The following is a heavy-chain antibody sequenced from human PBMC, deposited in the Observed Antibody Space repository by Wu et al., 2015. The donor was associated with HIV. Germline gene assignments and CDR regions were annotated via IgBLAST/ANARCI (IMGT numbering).Heavy chain of an antibody. Sequence: QVQLVQSGAEVKKPGSSVKVSCKASGDTFRNYAFIWVRQAPGQGLEWMGWINPNNGGTSYAQKFQDRATITRDTSTGVVYLGLIGLRSADTAVYFCARDQGPGRGKGLDYWGRGSLVTVSS. CDR3: ARDQGPGRGKGLDY. CDR2: INPNNGGT. J-gene: IGHJ4*02. CDR1: GDTFRNYA. D-gene: IGHD3-16*01. V-gene: IGHV1-2*02.